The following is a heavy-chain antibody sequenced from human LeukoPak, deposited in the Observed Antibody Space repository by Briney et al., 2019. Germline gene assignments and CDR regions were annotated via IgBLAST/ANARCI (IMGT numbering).Heavy chain of an antibody. V-gene: IGHV1-69*04. CDR2: IIPILGIA. D-gene: IGHD6-6*01. J-gene: IGHJ6*02. Sequence: GASVKVSCKASGYTFTSYGISWVRQAPGQGLEWMGRIIPILGIANYAQKFQGRVTITADKSTSTAYMELSSLRSEDTAVYYCARDKSIAARPRYYGMDVWGQGTTVTVSS. CDR3: ARDKSIAARPRYYGMDV. CDR1: GYTFTSYG.